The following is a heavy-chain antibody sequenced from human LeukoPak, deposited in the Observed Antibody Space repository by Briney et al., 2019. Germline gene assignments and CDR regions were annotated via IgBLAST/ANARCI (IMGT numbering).Heavy chain of an antibody. J-gene: IGHJ4*02. CDR3: ARPRGGYFEYYFDH. Sequence: GESLKISCKGSGYRFNNYWIGWVRQMPGKGLEWMGVIYPGDSDTRYSPSFQGQVIISVDESINTACLQWSSLQASDTAIYYCARPRGGYFEYYFDHWGQGTLVTVSS. CDR1: GYRFNNYW. V-gene: IGHV5-51*01. D-gene: IGHD3-10*01. CDR2: IYPGDSDT.